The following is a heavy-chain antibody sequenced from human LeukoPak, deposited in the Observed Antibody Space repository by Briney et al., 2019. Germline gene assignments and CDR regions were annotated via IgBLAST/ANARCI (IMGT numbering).Heavy chain of an antibody. Sequence: SETLSLTCSVSGYSFTSGHYWGWIRQPPGKGLEWIANIYHTGSAHYNPSLKSRVTISVDTSKNQFSLKLSSVTAADTAVYHCARYCTSTTCILRGFDYWGQGTLVTVSS. V-gene: IGHV4-38-2*01. J-gene: IGHJ4*02. D-gene: IGHD2-2*01. CDR2: IYHTGSA. CDR1: GYSFTSGHY. CDR3: ARYCTSTTCILRGFDY.